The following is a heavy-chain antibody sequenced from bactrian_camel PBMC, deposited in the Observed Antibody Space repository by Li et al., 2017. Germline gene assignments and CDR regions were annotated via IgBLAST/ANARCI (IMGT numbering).Heavy chain of an antibody. J-gene: IGHJ6*01. V-gene: IGHV3-2*01. CDR1: GHGYSWYC. CDR3: ATSLTDNWLRGFGY. D-gene: IGHD7*01. Sequence: QVQLVESGGGSAQTGGSLRLSCADSGHGYSWYCMAWFRQAAGKEREAVAMIFTDSGPTFYNDAVKGRFTISRDNLQMNSLKSEDTGLYYCATSLTDNWLRGFGYWGQGTQVTVS. CDR2: IFTDSGPT.